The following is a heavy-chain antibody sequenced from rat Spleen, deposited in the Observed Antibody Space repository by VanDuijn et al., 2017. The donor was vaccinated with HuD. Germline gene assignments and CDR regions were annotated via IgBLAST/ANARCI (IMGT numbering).Heavy chain of an antibody. D-gene: IGHD1-3*01. V-gene: IGHV5-58*01. J-gene: IGHJ4*01. CDR2: ITPGGVTT. Sequence: EVQLVESGGGLVQPGRSLKLSCVASGFTFTNYWMYWVRQAPGKGLEWVSSITPGGVTTYYPDSVRGRFTISRDNAENTVYLQMNSLRSEDTATYYCATAPCSYVRVMDAWGQGASVTVSS. CDR3: ATAPCSYVRVMDA. CDR1: GFTFTNYW.